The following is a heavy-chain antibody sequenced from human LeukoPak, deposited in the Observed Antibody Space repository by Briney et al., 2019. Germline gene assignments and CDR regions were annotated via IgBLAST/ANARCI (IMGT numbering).Heavy chain of an antibody. CDR2: ISGSGGST. CDR3: AKELSGGWPFDY. D-gene: IGHD6-19*01. V-gene: IGHV3-23*01. Sequence: GGSLRLSCAASGFTFSSYAMSWVRQVPGKGLEWVSGISGSGGSTYYADSVKGRFTISRDNSKNTLFLQMNSLRAEDTAVYYCAKELSGGWPFDYWGQGTLVTVSS. CDR1: GFTFSSYA. J-gene: IGHJ4*02.